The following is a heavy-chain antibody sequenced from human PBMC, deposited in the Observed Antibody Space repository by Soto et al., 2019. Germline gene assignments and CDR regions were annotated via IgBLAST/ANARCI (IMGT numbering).Heavy chain of an antibody. CDR3: ARDQYYDFWSGPYYYYGMDV. J-gene: IGHJ6*02. Sequence: ASVKVSCKASGYTFTSYGISWVRQAPGQGLEWMGWISAYNGNTNYAQKLQGRVTMTTDTSTSTAYMELRSLRSDDTAVYYCARDQYYDFWSGPYYYYGMDVWGQGTTVTVS. V-gene: IGHV1-18*01. D-gene: IGHD3-3*01. CDR2: ISAYNGNT. CDR1: GYTFTSYG.